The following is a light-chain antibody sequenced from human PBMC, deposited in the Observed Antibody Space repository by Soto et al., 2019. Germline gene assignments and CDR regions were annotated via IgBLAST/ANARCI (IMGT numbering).Light chain of an antibody. CDR2: GAS. J-gene: IGKJ1*01. CDR3: QQYGSSSWT. CDR1: QSVSSSS. V-gene: IGKV3-20*01. Sequence: EIVLTQSPGTLSLFPGERATLSCKTSQSVSSSSLAWYQQKPGQAPRLLIYGASSRATGIPDRFSGSGSGTDFNLTISRLEPEDFAVYYCQQYGSSSWTVGQGTKVEIK.